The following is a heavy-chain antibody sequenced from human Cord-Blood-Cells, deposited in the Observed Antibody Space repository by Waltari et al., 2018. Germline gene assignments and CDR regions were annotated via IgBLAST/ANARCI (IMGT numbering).Heavy chain of an antibody. CDR1: GGSFSGYY. D-gene: IGHD2-21*01. J-gene: IGHJ5*02. CDR2: INHSRST. Sequence: QVQLQQWGAGLLKPSETLSLTCAVYGGSFSGYYWSWIRQPPGKGLEWIGEINHSRSTNYNPALNSRVTISVDTSKNHFSLKLSSVTAADTAVYYCARGRHIVVVIANWFDPWGQGTLVTVSS. V-gene: IGHV4-34*01. CDR3: ARGRHIVVVIANWFDP.